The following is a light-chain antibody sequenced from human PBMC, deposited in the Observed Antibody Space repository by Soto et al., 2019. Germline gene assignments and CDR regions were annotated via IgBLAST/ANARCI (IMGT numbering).Light chain of an antibody. CDR3: QKYARPPFA. Sequence: EIVTTQSQATLSVSPGKRATLSCRASQSVCSNLGCYQHEPGQAPRLLIFGASSRATGIPDRVSGSGSGTDFTLTISRLEPEDFAVYYCQKYARPPFAFGQGTKVDI. CDR2: GAS. J-gene: IGKJ2*01. V-gene: IGKV3-20*01. CDR1: QSVCSN.